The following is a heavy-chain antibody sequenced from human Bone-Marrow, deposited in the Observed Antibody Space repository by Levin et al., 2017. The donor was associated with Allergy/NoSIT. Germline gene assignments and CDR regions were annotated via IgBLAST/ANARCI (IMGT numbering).Heavy chain of an antibody. CDR3: ARDLVVVVAATHYFDY. V-gene: IGHV3-11*05. D-gene: IGHD2-15*01. CDR2: ISSSSSYT. Sequence: GGSLRLSCAASGFTFSDYYMSWIRQAPGKGLEWVSYISSSSSYTNYADSVKGRFTISRDNAKNSLYLQMNSLRAEDTAVYYCARDLVVVVAATHYFDYWGQGTLVTVSS. J-gene: IGHJ4*02. CDR1: GFTFSDYY.